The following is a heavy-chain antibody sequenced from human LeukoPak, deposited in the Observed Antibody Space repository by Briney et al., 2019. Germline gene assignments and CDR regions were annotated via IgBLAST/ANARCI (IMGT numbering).Heavy chain of an antibody. CDR2: IRNDGSNK. D-gene: IGHD3-3*01. CDR3: VSRDFWSGYAFDD. Sequence: GGSLRLSCAATGFTFSSYGMHWVRQAPGKGLEWVAFIRNDGSNKYYADSVKGRFTISRDTSKHTMYLQMTSLRVADTYVYDCVSRDFWSGYAFDDWGQGTLVTVSS. CDR1: GFTFSSYG. J-gene: IGHJ4*02. V-gene: IGHV3-30*02.